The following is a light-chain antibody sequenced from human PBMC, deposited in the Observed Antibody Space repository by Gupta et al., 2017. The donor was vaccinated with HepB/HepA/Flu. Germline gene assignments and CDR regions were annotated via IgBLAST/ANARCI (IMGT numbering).Light chain of an antibody. J-gene: IGKJ4*01. Sequence: EIVMTQSPVTLSVSPGERATLSCRASQSVSSNLAWYQQEPGQAPRLLIYGASTRATGIPARFSGSGSGTEFTLTISSLHSEDFAVYYCQQYNNWPLTFGGGTKVEIK. CDR3: QQYNNWPLT. CDR1: QSVSSN. V-gene: IGKV3-15*01. CDR2: GAS.